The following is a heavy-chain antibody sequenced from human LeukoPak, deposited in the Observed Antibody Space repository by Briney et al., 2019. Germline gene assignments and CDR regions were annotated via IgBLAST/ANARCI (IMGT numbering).Heavy chain of an antibody. D-gene: IGHD3-22*01. V-gene: IGHV3-30*02. CDR3: AKDGIRYYYDSSGYYGDY. CDR1: GFTFSSYG. J-gene: IGHJ4*02. Sequence: GGSLRLSCVASGFTFSSYGMHWVRQAPGKGLEWVAIIWFDGSNKDYADSVKGRFTISRDNSKNTLYLQMTSLRAEDTAVYYCAKDGIRYYYDSSGYYGDYWGQGTLVTVSS. CDR2: IWFDGSNK.